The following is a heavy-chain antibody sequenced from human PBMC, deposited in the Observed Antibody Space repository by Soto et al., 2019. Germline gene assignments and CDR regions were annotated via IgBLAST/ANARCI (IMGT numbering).Heavy chain of an antibody. CDR2: INAGNGNT. Sequence: ASVKVSCKASGYTLTRYSIHWVRQAPGQRLEWMGWINAGNGNTKFSQKFQGRVTITRDTSASTAYMELRGLRSEDTAVYYCAILGTYYFDNSGNYFDFWGQGTLVTVS. J-gene: IGHJ4*02. V-gene: IGHV1-3*01. CDR3: AILGTYYFDNSGNYFDF. D-gene: IGHD3-22*01. CDR1: GYTLTRYS.